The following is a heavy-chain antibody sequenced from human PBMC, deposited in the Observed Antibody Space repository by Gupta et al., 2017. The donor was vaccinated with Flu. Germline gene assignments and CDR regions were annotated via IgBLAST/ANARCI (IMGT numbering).Heavy chain of an antibody. CDR2: IESNGQTK. CDR1: GFTFNLYH. D-gene: IGHD3-16*01. CDR3: ARDLLWGYGDSDPLY. V-gene: IGHV3-48*03. Sequence: EVQLVESGGALVQPGGSLRLSCVASGFTFNLYHMIWVRQAPGKGLQWVSYIESNGQTKYYADSVKGRFTISRDNTKKSLYLQMDNLRPEDTAVYYCARDLLWGYGDSDPLYWGQGALVIVSS. J-gene: IGHJ4*02.